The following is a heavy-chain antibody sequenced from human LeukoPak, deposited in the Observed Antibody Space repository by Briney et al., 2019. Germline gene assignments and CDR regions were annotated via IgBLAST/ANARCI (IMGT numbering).Heavy chain of an antibody. CDR3: AANRVGAISY. Sequence: SGGALRLSCGAPGFTFTNAWLSWVRQAPGKGVEWVGCIKSRTDGGTTDYAAPVKGRFTISRDDSKNTLYLQMDSLKIEDTAVYYCAANRVGAISYWGQGTLVTVSS. CDR2: IKSRTDGGTT. D-gene: IGHD1-26*01. J-gene: IGHJ4*02. V-gene: IGHV3-15*01. CDR1: GFTFTNAW.